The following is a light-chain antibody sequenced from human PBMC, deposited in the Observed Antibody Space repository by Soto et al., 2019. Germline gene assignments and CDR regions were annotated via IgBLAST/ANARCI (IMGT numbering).Light chain of an antibody. J-gene: IGKJ5*01. CDR3: QQRSNWPLIT. CDR1: QNVLSN. Sequence: EIVMTQSPVTLSVSPVERAALSCMASQNVLSNLAWYQQKPGQSPRLLIYGASARATGIPARFSGSGSGTEFTLTISSLQSEDFALYYCQQRSNWPLITFGQGTRLEIK. V-gene: IGKV3-15*01. CDR2: GAS.